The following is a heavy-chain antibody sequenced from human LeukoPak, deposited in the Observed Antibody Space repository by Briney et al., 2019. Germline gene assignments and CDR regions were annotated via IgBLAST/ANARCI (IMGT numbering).Heavy chain of an antibody. D-gene: IGHD2-2*01. CDR1: GGSISSYY. V-gene: IGHV4-59*01. Sequence: PSETLSLTCTVPGGSISSYYWSWIRQPPGKGLEWIGYIYYSGSTNYNPSLKSRVTISVDTSKIQFSLKLSSVTAADTAVYYCARGVVVPAAKSLNWFDPWGQGTLVTVSS. J-gene: IGHJ5*02. CDR3: ARGVVVPAAKSLNWFDP. CDR2: IYYSGST.